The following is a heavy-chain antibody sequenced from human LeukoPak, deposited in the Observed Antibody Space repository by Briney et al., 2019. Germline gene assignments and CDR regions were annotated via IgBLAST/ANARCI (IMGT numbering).Heavy chain of an antibody. CDR2: IIPIFGTA. J-gene: IGHJ3*02. CDR1: GGTFSSYA. V-gene: IGHV1-69*13. Sequence: SVKVSCKASGGTFSSYAIRWVRQAPGQGLEWMGGIIPIFGTANYAQKFQGRVTITADESTSTAYMELSSLRSEDTAVYYCARVSGYYDSDAFDIWGQGTMVTVSS. D-gene: IGHD3-22*01. CDR3: ARVSGYYDSDAFDI.